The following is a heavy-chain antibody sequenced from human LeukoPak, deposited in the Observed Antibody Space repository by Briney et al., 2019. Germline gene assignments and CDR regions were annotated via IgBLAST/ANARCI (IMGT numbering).Heavy chain of an antibody. CDR3: AKDDSRGSGSSGWFDP. D-gene: IGHD3-10*01. Sequence: PGGSLRLSCAASGFTFSSYAMSWVRQAPGKGLEWVSAISGSGGGTYYADSVKGRFTISRDNSKNTLYLQMNSLRAEDTAIYYCAKDDSRGSGSSGWFDPWGQGTLVTVSS. CDR1: GFTFSSYA. J-gene: IGHJ5*02. V-gene: IGHV3-23*01. CDR2: ISGSGGGT.